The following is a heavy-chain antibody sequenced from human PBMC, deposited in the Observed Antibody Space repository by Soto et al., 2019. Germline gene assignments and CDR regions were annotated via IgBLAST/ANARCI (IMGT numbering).Heavy chain of an antibody. CDR1: GFTFSGSA. V-gene: IGHV3-73*01. CDR2: IRSKANSYAT. D-gene: IGHD6-13*01. Sequence: EVQLVESGGGLVQPGGSLKLSCAASGFTFSGSAMHWVRQASGKGLEWVGRIRSKANSYATAYAASVKGRFTISRDDSKNTAYLQMNSLKTEDTAVYYCTRLRAAAGTVWFDPWGQGTLVTVSS. J-gene: IGHJ5*02. CDR3: TRLRAAAGTVWFDP.